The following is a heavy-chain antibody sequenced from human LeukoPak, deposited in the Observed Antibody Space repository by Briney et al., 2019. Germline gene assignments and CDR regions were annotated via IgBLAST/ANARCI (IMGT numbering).Heavy chain of an antibody. CDR3: ARATPRHYGGPMGGKWFDP. J-gene: IGHJ5*02. Sequence: ASVKVSCKASGYTFTSYGISWVRQAPEQGLEWMGWISAYNGNTNYAQKLQGRVTMTTDTSTSTAYMELRSLRSDDTAVYYCARATPRHYGGPMGGKWFDPWGQGTLVTVSS. V-gene: IGHV1-18*01. D-gene: IGHD4-23*01. CDR2: ISAYNGNT. CDR1: GYTFTSYG.